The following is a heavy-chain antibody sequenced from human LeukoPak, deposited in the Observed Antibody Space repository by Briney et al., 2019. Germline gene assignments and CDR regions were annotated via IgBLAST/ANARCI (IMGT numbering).Heavy chain of an antibody. CDR1: GFFVSDAW. V-gene: IGHV3-15*01. CDR2: IKRKTDGGTT. J-gene: IGHJ4*02. CDR3: SRDVGPGDYGLDY. D-gene: IGHD4-17*01. Sequence: PGGSLRLSCAASGFFVSDAWMSWVRHAPGKGLEWVGHIKRKTDGGTTLYSPPVKGRFTISRDDSKNTLYLEMSSLKTEDTGVYYCSRDVGPGDYGLDYWGQGTLVTVSS.